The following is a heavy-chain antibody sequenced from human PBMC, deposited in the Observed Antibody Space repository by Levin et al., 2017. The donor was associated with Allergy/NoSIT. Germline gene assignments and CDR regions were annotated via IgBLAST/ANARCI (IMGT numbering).Heavy chain of an antibody. CDR3: AREGLLWFGSWAGDAFDI. CDR2: TRNKANSYTT. J-gene: IGHJ3*02. D-gene: IGHD3-10*01. Sequence: GGSLRLSCAASGFTFSDHYMDWVRQAPGKGLEWVGRTRNKANSYTTEYAASVKGRFTISRDDSKNSLYLQMNSLKTEDTAVYYCAREGLLWFGSWAGDAFDIWGQGTMVTVSS. V-gene: IGHV3-72*01. CDR1: GFTFSDHY.